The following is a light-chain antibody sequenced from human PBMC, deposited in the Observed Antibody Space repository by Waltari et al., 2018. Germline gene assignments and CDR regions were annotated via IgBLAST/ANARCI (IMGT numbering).Light chain of an antibody. J-gene: IGLJ2*01. CDR3: GTWDSSLSAVV. Sequence: SVLTQPPPQCAALAQHVAISCPGSSFIIGCDYLSWYQQLPGTAPKLLIYVNNRRPSGIPDRFSGSESGTSATLGITGLQTGDEADYYCGTWDSSLSAVVFGGGTKLTVL. CDR1: SFIIGCDY. CDR2: VNN. V-gene: IGLV1-51*01.